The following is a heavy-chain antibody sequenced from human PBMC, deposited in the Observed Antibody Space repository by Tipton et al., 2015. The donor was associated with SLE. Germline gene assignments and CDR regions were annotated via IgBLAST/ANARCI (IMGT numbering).Heavy chain of an antibody. D-gene: IGHD6-6*01. J-gene: IGHJ5*02. CDR2: INHSGST. CDR3: ASPSGARRGYWFDP. CDR1: FFSISSHY. Sequence: LSLPFPFSFFSISSHYWSWIRQPPGKGLEWIGEINHSGSTNYNPSLKSRVTISVDTSKNQFSLKLSSVTAADTAVYYCASPSGARRGYWFDPWGQGTLVTVSS. V-gene: IGHV4-34*01.